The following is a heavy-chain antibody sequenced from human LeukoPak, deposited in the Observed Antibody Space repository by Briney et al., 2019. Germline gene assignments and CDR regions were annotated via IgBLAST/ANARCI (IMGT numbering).Heavy chain of an antibody. D-gene: IGHD4-17*01. CDR3: ARVYGDYGPFDY. V-gene: IGHV3-30-3*01. J-gene: IGHJ4*02. Sequence: PGGSLRPSCAPSGFTFSSYAMHWVRQAPGKGLDWVAVISYDGVKKYYADSVKGRFIISRDNSKNTLYLQMNSLRAEDTAVYYCARVYGDYGPFDYWGQGTLVTVSS. CDR1: GFTFSSYA. CDR2: ISYDGVKK.